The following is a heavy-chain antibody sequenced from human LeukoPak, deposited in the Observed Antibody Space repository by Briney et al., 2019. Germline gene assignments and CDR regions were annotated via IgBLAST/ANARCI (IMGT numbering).Heavy chain of an antibody. Sequence: PGGSLRLSCAASGFTFRTYSMNWVRQAPGKGLEWVSSISKSSTYIYYGDSVKGRFTISRDNANNSLYLQMNSLGAEDTGVYYCARGSGVHFWGQGTLVTVSS. CDR3: ARGSGVHF. D-gene: IGHD3-10*01. CDR1: GFTFRTYS. CDR2: ISKSSTYI. J-gene: IGHJ4*02. V-gene: IGHV3-21*01.